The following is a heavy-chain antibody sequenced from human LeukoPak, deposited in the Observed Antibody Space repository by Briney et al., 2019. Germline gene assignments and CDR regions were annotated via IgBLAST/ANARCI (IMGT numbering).Heavy chain of an antibody. D-gene: IGHD3-3*01. CDR2: ISGSGGST. CDR3: AKGLRDFWSGSGGAYYFDY. CDR1: GFTFSSYA. V-gene: IGHV3-23*01. J-gene: IGHJ4*02. Sequence: GGSLRLSCAASGFTFSSYAMSWVRQAPGKGLEWASAISGSGGSTYYADSVKGRFTISRDNSKNTLYLQMNSLRAEDTAVYYCAKGLRDFWSGSGGAYYFDYWGQGTLVTVSS.